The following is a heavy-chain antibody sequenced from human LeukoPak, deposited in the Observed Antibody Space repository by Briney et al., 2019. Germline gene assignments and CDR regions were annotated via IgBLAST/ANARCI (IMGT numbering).Heavy chain of an antibody. CDR3: ARVGYCGGDCYPPYYYYGMDV. Sequence: GRSLRLSCAASGFTFSSYAMPWVRQAPGKGLGWGAVISYDGSNKYYADSVKGRFTISRDNSKNTLYLQMNSLRAEDTAVYYCARVGYCGGDCYPPYYYYGMDVWGQGTTVTVSS. D-gene: IGHD2-21*02. J-gene: IGHJ6*02. V-gene: IGHV3-30-3*01. CDR1: GFTFSSYA. CDR2: ISYDGSNK.